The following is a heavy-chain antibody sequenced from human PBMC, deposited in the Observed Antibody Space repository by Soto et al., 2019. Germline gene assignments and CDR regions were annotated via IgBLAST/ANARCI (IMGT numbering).Heavy chain of an antibody. Sequence: ASVKVSGKTSGYAFTNTTIHWVRQAPGQSLEWIGWINGGTGHTRYSQKFQARVTITKDSSASSAYMELSSLRSEDTAVYYCARVLTRNWFDPWGQATLVNAPQ. J-gene: IGHJ5*02. CDR3: ARVLTRNWFDP. CDR2: INGGTGHT. CDR1: GYAFTNTT. V-gene: IGHV1-3*01.